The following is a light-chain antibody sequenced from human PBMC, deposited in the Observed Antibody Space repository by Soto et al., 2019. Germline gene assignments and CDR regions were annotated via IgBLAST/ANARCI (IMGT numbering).Light chain of an antibody. CDR2: KAS. J-gene: IGKJ1*01. CDR1: HTISSW. V-gene: IGKV1-5*03. CDR3: QHYNSYSEA. Sequence: IQMTQSPSTLSGSVGDRVTITCRASHTISSWLAWYQQKPGKAPKLLIYKASTLKSGVPSRFSGSGSGTEFTLTISSLQPDDFATYYCQHYNSYSEAFAQGTKVDIK.